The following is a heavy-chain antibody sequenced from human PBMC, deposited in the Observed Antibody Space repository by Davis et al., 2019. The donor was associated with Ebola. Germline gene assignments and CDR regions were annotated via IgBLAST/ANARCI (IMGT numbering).Heavy chain of an antibody. Sequence: PSETLSLTCTVSGGSISSGGYYWSWIRQHPGKGLEWIGYIYYSGSTYYNPSLKSRVTISVDTSKNQFSLKLSSVTAADTAVYYCARSRGGSYYFDYWGQGTLVTVSS. V-gene: IGHV4-31*03. CDR2: IYYSGST. CDR3: ARSRGGSYYFDY. J-gene: IGHJ4*02. D-gene: IGHD2-15*01. CDR1: GGSISSGGYY.